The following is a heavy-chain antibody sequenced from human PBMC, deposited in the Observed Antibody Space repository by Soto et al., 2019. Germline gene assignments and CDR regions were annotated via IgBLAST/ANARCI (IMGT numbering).Heavy chain of an antibody. CDR3: ARDLTGYTAMHGMDV. Sequence: GASVKVSCKAAGYTFSGYYMHWVRQAPGQGLEWMAWINPNSGDTSYAQRFQGRVTVTRDKSITSAYMELSSLRSEDTAVYYCARDLTGYTAMHGMDVCGQGTTVTVS. CDR1: GYTFSGYY. J-gene: IGHJ6*02. CDR2: INPNSGDT. V-gene: IGHV1-2*02. D-gene: IGHD5-18*01.